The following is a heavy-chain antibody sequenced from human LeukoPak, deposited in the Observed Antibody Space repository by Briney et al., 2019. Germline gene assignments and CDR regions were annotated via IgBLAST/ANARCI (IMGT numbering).Heavy chain of an antibody. J-gene: IGHJ4*02. CDR3: ATDHPTVTIYLEY. CDR2: IKQDGSEK. Sequence: PGGSLRLSCAASGFTFSSYWMSWVRQAPGKGLEWVANIKQDGSEKYYVDSVKGRFTISRDNAKNSLYLQMNGLRAEDTAVYYCATDHPTVTIYLEYWGQGTLVTVSS. D-gene: IGHD4-17*01. V-gene: IGHV3-7*01. CDR1: GFTFSSYW.